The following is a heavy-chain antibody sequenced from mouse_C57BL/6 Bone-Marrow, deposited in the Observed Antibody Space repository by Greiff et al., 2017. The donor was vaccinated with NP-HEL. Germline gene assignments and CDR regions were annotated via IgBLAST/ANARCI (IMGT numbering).Heavy chain of an antibody. V-gene: IGHV14-1*01. CDR1: GFNIKDYY. D-gene: IGHD1-1*01. CDR2: IDPEDGDT. Sequence: VQLKQSGAELVRPGASVKLSCTASGFNIKDYYMHWVKQRPEQGLEWIGRIDPEDGDTEYAPKFQGKATMTADTSSNTAYLQLSSLTSEDTAVYYCTTLYYYGSSPYAMDYWGQGTSVTVSS. J-gene: IGHJ4*01. CDR3: TTLYYYGSSPYAMDY.